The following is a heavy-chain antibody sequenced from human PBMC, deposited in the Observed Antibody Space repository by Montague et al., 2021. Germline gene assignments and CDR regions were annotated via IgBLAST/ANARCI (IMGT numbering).Heavy chain of an antibody. CDR2: INGNSINI. CDR1: GFIFNNYV. CDR3: VKDTRDYYPDF. D-gene: IGHD3-3*01. V-gene: IGHV3-9*01. J-gene: IGHJ4*02. Sequence: SLRLSCAASGFIFNNYVMNWVRQAPGKGLEWVSGINGNSINIDYADSVKGRFTISRDHAKNSLYLQMNSLRAEDTAFYYCVKDTRDYYPDFWGQGILVTVSS.